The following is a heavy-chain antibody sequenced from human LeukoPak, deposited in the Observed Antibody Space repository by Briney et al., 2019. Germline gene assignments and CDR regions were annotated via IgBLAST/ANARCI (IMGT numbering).Heavy chain of an antibody. CDR3: ARHQSHSSGWYIDY. CDR2: IYYNGNT. J-gene: IGHJ4*02. V-gene: IGHV4-39*01. CDR1: GGSLSSTNYY. Sequence: SSETLSLSCTVSGGSLSSTNYYLAWIRRPPGKGLEWIGSIYYNGNTYYNPSLESRVTISVDTSKNQFSLRLSSVTAEDTAVYFCARHQSHSSGWYIDYWGQGTLVTVSS. D-gene: IGHD6-19*01.